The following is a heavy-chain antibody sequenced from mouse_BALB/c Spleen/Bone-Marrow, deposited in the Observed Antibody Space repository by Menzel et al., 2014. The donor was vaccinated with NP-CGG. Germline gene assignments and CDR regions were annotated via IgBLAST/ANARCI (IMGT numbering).Heavy chain of an antibody. CDR2: ISSGGSYT. J-gene: IGHJ2*01. CDR1: GFTFSSYA. D-gene: IGHD2-4*01. CDR3: ARHGITRLLDY. Sequence: EVKVIESGGGLVKPGGSLKLSCAASGFTFSSYAMSWVRQTPEKRLEWVATISSGGSYTYYPDSVKGRFTISRDNVKNTLYLQMSSLRSEDTAMYYCARHGITRLLDYWGQGTTLTVSS. V-gene: IGHV5-9-3*01.